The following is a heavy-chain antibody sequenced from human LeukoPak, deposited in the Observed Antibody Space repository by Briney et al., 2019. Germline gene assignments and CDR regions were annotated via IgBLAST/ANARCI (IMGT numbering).Heavy chain of an antibody. CDR3: AKDYGGNPRYSFPTAGEDY. CDR2: ISAYNGNT. CDR1: GYTFTSYG. J-gene: IGHJ4*02. D-gene: IGHD4-23*01. Sequence: GASVKVSCKASGYTFTSYGISWVRQAPGQGLEWMGWISAYNGNTNYAQKLQGRVTMTTDTSTGTAYMELRSLRSDDTAVYYCAKDYGGNPRYSFPTAGEDYWGQGTLVTVSS. V-gene: IGHV1-18*01.